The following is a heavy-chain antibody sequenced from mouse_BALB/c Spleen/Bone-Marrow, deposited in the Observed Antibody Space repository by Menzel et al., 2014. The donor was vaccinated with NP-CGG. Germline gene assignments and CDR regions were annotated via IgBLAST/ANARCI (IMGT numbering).Heavy chain of an antibody. J-gene: IGHJ4*01. Sequence: VKLMESGDELVKPGASVKLSCMASGFTFTSYWIHWVKQRPGQGSEWIGEINPSNGRTNYNEKFKRKATLTEDKSSSTAYMQLSSLTSEDSAVYYCARDGNYRYAMDYWGQGTSVTVSS. D-gene: IGHD2-1*01. CDR1: GFTFTSYW. CDR3: ARDGNYRYAMDY. V-gene: IGHV1S81*02. CDR2: INPSNGRT.